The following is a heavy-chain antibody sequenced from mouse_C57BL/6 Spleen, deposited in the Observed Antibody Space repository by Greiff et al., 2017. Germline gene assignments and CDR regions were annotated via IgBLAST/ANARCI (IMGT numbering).Heavy chain of an antibody. CDR1: GYAFSSYW. Sequence: LVESGAELVKPGASVKISCKASGYAFSSYWMNWVKQRPGKGLEWIGQIYPGDGDTNYNGKFKGKATLTADTSSSTAYMQLSSLTSEDSAVYFCARKIIAGEGAMDYWGQGTSVTVSS. V-gene: IGHV1-80*01. CDR2: IYPGDGDT. CDR3: ARKIIAGEGAMDY. J-gene: IGHJ4*01.